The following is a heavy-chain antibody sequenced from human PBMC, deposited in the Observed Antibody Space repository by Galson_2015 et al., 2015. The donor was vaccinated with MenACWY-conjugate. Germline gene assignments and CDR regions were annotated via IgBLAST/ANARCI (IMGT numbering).Heavy chain of an antibody. J-gene: IGHJ4*02. CDR3: TRQSPLNFDY. CDR1: GFSFSDSA. Sequence: SLRLSCAASGFSFSDSALHWVRRASGKGLEWVGRIRRKRNNYATTYAASVHGRFTISSDESERMAYLHMNSLKTEDTAIYYCTRQSPLNFDYWGQGVVVTVSS. V-gene: IGHV3-73*01. CDR2: IRRKRNNYAT.